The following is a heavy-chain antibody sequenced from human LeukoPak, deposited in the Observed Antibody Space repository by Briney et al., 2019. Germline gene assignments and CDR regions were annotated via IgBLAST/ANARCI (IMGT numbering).Heavy chain of an antibody. J-gene: IGHJ6*03. CDR1: GGSISSSSYY. Sequence: SETLSLTCTVSGGSISSSSYYWGWIRQPPGKGLEWIGSIYYSGSTYYNPSLKSRVTISVDTSKNQFSLNLSSVTAADTAVYYCSGYYDYYYYMDVWGKGTTVTVSS. D-gene: IGHD3-3*01. CDR3: SGYYDYYYYMDV. V-gene: IGHV4-39*01. CDR2: IYYSGST.